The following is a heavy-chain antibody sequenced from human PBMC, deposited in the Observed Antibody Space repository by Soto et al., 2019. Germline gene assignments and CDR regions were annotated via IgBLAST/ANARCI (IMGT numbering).Heavy chain of an antibody. CDR1: GFTFSSYW. D-gene: IGHD1-1*01. CDR3: AREGTDLHFDY. CDR2: LNSDGSNT. Sequence: EVQLLESGGGLVQPGGSLRLSCAASGFTFSSYWMNWVRQAPGKGLEWVSRLNSDGSNTSYADSVKGRFTISRDNTKNELYLKMNSLRAEDTAVYYSAREGTDLHFDYWGQGTLVTVSS. V-gene: IGHV3-74*01. J-gene: IGHJ4*02.